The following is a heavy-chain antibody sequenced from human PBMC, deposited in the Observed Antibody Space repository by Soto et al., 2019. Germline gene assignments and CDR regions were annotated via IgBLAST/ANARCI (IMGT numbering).Heavy chain of an antibody. D-gene: IGHD2-2*01. CDR2: ISHDGSKK. Sequence: QVQLVESGGGVVQPGRSLRLSCAASGFTFSSFALHWARQAPGGGLEWVAVISHDGSKKYIADSLKGRFTISRDNSKNTLYLEMDSLRDEDTAVYYCATTWDYCISITCRLWAWGQGTLVTVSS. CDR1: GFTFSSFA. CDR3: ATTWDYCISITCRLWA. V-gene: IGHV3-30-3*01. J-gene: IGHJ4*02.